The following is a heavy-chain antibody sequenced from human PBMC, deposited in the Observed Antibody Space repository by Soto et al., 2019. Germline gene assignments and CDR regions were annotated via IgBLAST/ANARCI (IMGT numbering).Heavy chain of an antibody. D-gene: IGHD2-21*02. J-gene: IGHJ4*02. CDR3: ARLRKDCGGDCPYYFDY. CDR1: GGTFSSYA. CDR2: IIPIFGTA. V-gene: IGHV1-69*01. Sequence: QVQLAQSGAEVKKPGSSVKVSCKASGGTFSSYAISWVRQAPGQGLEWMGGIIPIFGTANYAQKFQGRVTITADESTSTAYMELSSLRSEDTAVYYCARLRKDCGGDCPYYFDYWGQGTLVTVSS.